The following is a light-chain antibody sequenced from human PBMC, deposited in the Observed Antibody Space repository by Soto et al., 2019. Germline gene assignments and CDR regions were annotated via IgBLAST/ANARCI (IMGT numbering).Light chain of an antibody. CDR3: QSYDSILGAV. CDR1: GSNIGAGFD. Sequence: QSVLTQPPSVSGAPGQRITISCTGAGSNIGAGFDVHWYQQLPGTVPKLLIYGNTNRPSGVPDRFSGSRYGASASQAITGLQVEDEANYYCQSYDSILGAVFGGGTKLTVL. CDR2: GNT. J-gene: IGLJ2*01. V-gene: IGLV1-40*01.